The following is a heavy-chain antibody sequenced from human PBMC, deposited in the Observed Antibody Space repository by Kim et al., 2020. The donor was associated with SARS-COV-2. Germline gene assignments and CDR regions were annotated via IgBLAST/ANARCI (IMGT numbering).Heavy chain of an antibody. D-gene: IGHD3-22*01. CDR2: ISYDGSNK. CDR1: GFNFSSYG. Sequence: GGSLRLSCAASGFNFSSYGMHWVRQAPGKGLEWVAVISYDGSNKYYADSVKGRFTISRDNSKNTLYLQMNSLRAEDTAVYYCAKDAYYYDSSGYLHFDYWGQGTLVTVSS. V-gene: IGHV3-30*18. J-gene: IGHJ4*02. CDR3: AKDAYYYDSSGYLHFDY.